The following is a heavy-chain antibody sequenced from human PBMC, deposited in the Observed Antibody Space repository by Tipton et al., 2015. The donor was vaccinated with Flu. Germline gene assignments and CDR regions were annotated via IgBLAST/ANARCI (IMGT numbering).Heavy chain of an antibody. D-gene: IGHD3-22*01. CDR2: INTDGSTT. CDR3: TRDSHYYESSASLDIDF. J-gene: IGHJ3*01. Sequence: SLRLSCAASGFPFSGYWFHWVRQSPGGGLMWLSRINTDGSTTDYADFVEGRFTVSRDNARNTVYLQMNNLRAEDTALYYCTRDSHYYESSASLDIDFWGQGTMVTVSS. CDR1: GFPFSGYW. V-gene: IGHV3-74*01.